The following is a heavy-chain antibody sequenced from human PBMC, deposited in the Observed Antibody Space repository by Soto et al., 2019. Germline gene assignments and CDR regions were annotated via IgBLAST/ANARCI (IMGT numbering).Heavy chain of an antibody. CDR3: ARDPNYRFDFWSGCGWFDP. Sequence: QVQLVESGGGVVQPGRSLRLSCAASGFTFSSYAMHWVRQAPGKGLELVAVISYDGSNKYYADSVKGRFTISRDNSKNTLYLQLSSQRAEDTAVYYCARDPNYRFDFWSGCGWFDPWGQGTLVTVSS. CDR1: GFTFSSYA. CDR2: ISYDGSNK. V-gene: IGHV3-30-3*01. J-gene: IGHJ5*02. D-gene: IGHD3-3*01.